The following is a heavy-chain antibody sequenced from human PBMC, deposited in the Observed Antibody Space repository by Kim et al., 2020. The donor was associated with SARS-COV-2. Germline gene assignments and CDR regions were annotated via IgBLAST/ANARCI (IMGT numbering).Heavy chain of an antibody. Sequence: GGSLRLSCAASGFTFDDYAMHWVRQAPGKGLEWVSGISWNSGSIGYADSVKGRFTISRDNAKNSLYLQMNSLRAEDTALYYCATYSSSVDYYGMDVWGQGTRVTVSS. CDR2: ISWNSGSI. V-gene: IGHV3-9*01. J-gene: IGHJ6*02. CDR1: GFTFDDYA. D-gene: IGHD6-13*01. CDR3: ATYSSSVDYYGMDV.